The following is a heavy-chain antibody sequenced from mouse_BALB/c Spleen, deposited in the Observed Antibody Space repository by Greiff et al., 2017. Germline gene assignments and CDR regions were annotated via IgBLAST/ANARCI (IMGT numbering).Heavy chain of an antibody. CDR3: APIYYGNYVAY. CDR2: IDPANGNT. D-gene: IGHD2-1*01. V-gene: IGHV14-3*02. Sequence: EVQLQQSGAELVKPGASVKLSCTASGFNIKDTYMHWVKQRPEQGLEWIGRIDPANGNTKYDPKFQGKATITADTSSNTAYLQLSSLTSEDTAVYYCAPIYYGNYVAYWGQGTLVTVSA. CDR1: GFNIKDTY. J-gene: IGHJ3*01.